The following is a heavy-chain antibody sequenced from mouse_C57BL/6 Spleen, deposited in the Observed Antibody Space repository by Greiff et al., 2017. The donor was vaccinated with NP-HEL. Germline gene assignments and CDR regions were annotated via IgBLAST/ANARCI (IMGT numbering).Heavy chain of an antibody. D-gene: IGHD1-1*01. CDR1: GFTFSSYA. V-gene: IGHV5-4*03. Sequence: EVKVVESGGGLVKPGGSLKLSCAASGFTFSSYAMSWVRQTPEKRLEWVATISDGGSYTYYPDNVKGRFTISRDNAKNNLYLQMSHLKAEDTAMYYCARVGAVVATDAMDYWGQGTSVTVSS. J-gene: IGHJ4*01. CDR3: ARVGAVVATDAMDY. CDR2: ISDGGSYT.